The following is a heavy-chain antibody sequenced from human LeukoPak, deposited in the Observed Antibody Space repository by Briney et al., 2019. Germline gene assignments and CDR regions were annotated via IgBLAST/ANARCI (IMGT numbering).Heavy chain of an antibody. CDR3: AKDGLLLWFGESHFDY. J-gene: IGHJ4*02. V-gene: IGHV3-30*02. D-gene: IGHD3-10*01. CDR2: IRYDGSNK. CDR1: GFTFGDYG. Sequence: GGSLRLSCVGSGFTFGDYGMSWVRQAPGKGLEWVAFIRYDGSNKYYADSVKGRFTISRDNSKNTLFLQMNSLRTEDTALYYCAKDGLLLWFGESHFDYWGQGTLVTVSS.